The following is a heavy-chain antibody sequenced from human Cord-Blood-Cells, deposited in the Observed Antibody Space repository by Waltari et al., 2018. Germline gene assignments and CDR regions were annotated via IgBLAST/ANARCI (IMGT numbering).Heavy chain of an antibody. CDR3: ARSAYCSSTSCYVPT. CDR1: GGSFSGYY. V-gene: IGHV4-34*01. Sequence: QVQLQQWGAGLLKPSETLSLTCAVYGGSFSGYYWSWIRQPPGKGLEWSGEINHSGSTNYNPSLKSRATISVDTSKNQFSLKLSSVTAADTAVYYCARSAYCSSTSCYVPTWGQGTLVTVSS. D-gene: IGHD2-2*01. J-gene: IGHJ4*02. CDR2: INHSGST.